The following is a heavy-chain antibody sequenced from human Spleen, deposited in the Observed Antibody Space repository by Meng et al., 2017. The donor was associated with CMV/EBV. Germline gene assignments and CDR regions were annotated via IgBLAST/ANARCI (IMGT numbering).Heavy chain of an antibody. J-gene: IGHJ4*02. V-gene: IGHV3-43*01. D-gene: IGHD1-7*01. CDR1: GFTFDDYT. Sequence: GGSLRLSCAASGFTFDDYTMHWDRQAPGKGLEWVSPISWDGGSTYYADSVKGRFTISRDNSKNSLYPQMNSLRTEDTALYYCAKGGGTTFNIRADLDYWGQGTLVTVSS. CDR3: AKGGGTTFNIRADLDY. CDR2: ISWDGGST.